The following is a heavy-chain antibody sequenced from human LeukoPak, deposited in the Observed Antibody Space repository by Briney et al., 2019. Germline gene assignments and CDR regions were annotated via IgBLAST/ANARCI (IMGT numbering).Heavy chain of an antibody. Sequence: GASVKVSCKPSGYTFTDYYMHWVRQAPGQGLEWMGWINPNSGGTQSAQKFQGRVTMTRDTSISTAYMELSRLKSDKTAVYYCARMKGASAFDIWGQGTMVTVSS. CDR3: ARMKGASAFDI. J-gene: IGHJ3*02. CDR1: GYTFTDYY. CDR2: INPNSGGT. V-gene: IGHV1-2*02.